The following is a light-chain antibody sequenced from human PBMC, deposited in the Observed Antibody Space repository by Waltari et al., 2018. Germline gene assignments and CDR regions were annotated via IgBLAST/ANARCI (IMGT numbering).Light chain of an antibody. CDR3: VTWDDSLSGAV. J-gene: IGLJ7*01. CDR1: SFNIGINY. V-gene: IGLV1-47*01. Sequence: QSVLTQPPSASGTPGQRVTISCSGSSFNIGINYVSWYQQLPGTAPKLLIYKNNQRPAGVPDRFSGSKSGTSASLAISGLRSEDEADYYCVTWDDSLSGAVFGGGTQLTVL. CDR2: KNN.